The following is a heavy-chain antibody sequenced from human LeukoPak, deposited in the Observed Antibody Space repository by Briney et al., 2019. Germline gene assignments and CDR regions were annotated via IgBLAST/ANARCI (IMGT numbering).Heavy chain of an antibody. V-gene: IGHV5-51*01. CDR2: IYPGDSGT. J-gene: IGHJ6*03. Sequence: GESLKISCKGSGYSFTSYWIGWVRQMPGKGLEWMGIIYPGDSGTRYSPSFQGQVTISADKSISTAYLQWSSLKASDTAMYYCARHGYGDYRSNYYMDVWGKGTTVTVSS. CDR1: GYSFTSYW. D-gene: IGHD4-17*01. CDR3: ARHGYGDYRSNYYMDV.